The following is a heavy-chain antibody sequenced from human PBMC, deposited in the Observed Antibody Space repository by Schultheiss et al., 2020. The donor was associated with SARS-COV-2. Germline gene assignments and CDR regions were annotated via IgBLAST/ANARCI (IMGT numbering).Heavy chain of an antibody. V-gene: IGHV5-10-1*01. CDR3: ARRATISTRTGYYYYGMDV. CDR2: IDPSDSYT. CDR1: GYSFTSYW. J-gene: IGHJ6*02. D-gene: IGHD5-12*01. Sequence: GESLKISCKGSGYSFTSYWISWVRQMPGKGLEWMGRIDPSDSYTNYSPSFQGHVTISADKSISTAYLQWSSLKASDTAMYYCARRATISTRTGYYYYGMDVWGQGTTVTVSS.